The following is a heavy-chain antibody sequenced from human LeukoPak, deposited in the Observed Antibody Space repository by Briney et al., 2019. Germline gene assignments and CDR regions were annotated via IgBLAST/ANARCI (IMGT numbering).Heavy chain of an antibody. CDR1: GFTFSSYA. Sequence: GGSLRLSCAASGFTFSSYAMHWVRQAPGKGLERVAVISYGGSNKYYADSVKGRFTISRDNSKNTLYLQMNSLRAEDTAVYYCARQEYSSSPVGMDVWGQGTTVTVSS. CDR2: ISYGGSNK. J-gene: IGHJ6*02. D-gene: IGHD6-6*01. CDR3: ARQEYSSSPVGMDV. V-gene: IGHV3-30-3*01.